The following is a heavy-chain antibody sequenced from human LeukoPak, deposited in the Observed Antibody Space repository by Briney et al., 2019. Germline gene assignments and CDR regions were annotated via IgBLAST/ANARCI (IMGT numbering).Heavy chain of an antibody. Sequence: SDTLSLTCTVSGGSGSSYFWSWVRQSPEKGLEWIGYIYNSGNTNYNPSLKSRVTISRDMSRNQFSLKVRSVTPADTAVYYCARVSGSGWYYFDHWGQGALVTVSS. D-gene: IGHD6-19*01. V-gene: IGHV4-59*02. J-gene: IGHJ4*02. CDR2: IYNSGNT. CDR1: GGSGSSYF. CDR3: ARVSGSGWYYFDH.